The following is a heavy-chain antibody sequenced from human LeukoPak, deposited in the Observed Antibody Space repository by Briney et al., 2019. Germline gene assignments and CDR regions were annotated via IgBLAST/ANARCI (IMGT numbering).Heavy chain of an antibody. CDR2: IYNTGST. Sequence: PSETLSLTCTVSGDSINNYYWSWIRQPPGKGLEWLGYIYNTGSTTYNPSLKSRVTLSVDTSKNRFSLNVRSVTAADTAVYYCARLITSYGDAFYFDHWGQGSLVTASS. D-gene: IGHD4-17*01. V-gene: IGHV4-59*01. CDR1: GDSINNYY. J-gene: IGHJ4*02. CDR3: ARLITSYGDAFYFDH.